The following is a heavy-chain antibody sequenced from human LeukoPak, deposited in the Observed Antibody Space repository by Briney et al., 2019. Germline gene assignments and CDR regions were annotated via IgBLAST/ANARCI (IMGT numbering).Heavy chain of an antibody. V-gene: IGHV3-15*01. D-gene: IGHD1-26*01. CDR2: LKTKTDGGIT. CDR3: TTVLLVGATGYYYYMDV. Sequence: KPGGSLRLSCAASGFTFSNAWMSWVRQAPGKGLEWVGRLKTKTDGGITDYAAPVKGRFIISRDDSKNTLYLQMNSLKTEDTAVYYCTTVLLVGATGYYYYMDVWGKGTTVTVSS. CDR1: GFTFSNAW. J-gene: IGHJ6*03.